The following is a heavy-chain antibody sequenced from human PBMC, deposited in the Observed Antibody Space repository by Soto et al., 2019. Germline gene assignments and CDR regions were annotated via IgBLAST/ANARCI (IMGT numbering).Heavy chain of an antibody. CDR1: GFALSTSGVG. CDR3: AHKGDGYRGFKY. Sequence: QITLKETGPTLVKPTQTLTLTCTFSGFALSTSGVGVGWIRQPPGKALEWLALIYWDDDKRYSPSLKSRLTITKDTSKNQVVLTMTNMDPVDTDTYDCAHKGDGYRGFKYWGQGTLVSVSS. D-gene: IGHD5-12*01. CDR2: IYWDDDK. J-gene: IGHJ4*02. V-gene: IGHV2-5*02.